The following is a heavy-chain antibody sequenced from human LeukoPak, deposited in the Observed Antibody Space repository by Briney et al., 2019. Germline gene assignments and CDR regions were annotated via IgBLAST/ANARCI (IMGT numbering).Heavy chain of an antibody. J-gene: IGHJ4*02. CDR3: ASIGWYSNEFDY. CDR2: ISSSSSTI. D-gene: IGHD6-19*01. Sequence: GGSLRLSCAASAFTFNAYSMNRLRQAPGKGLEWVSYISSSSSTIYYADSVKGRFTISRDNAKNSLYLQMNSLKDEDTSVYYVASIGWYSNEFDYWGQGTLVTVSS. CDR1: AFTFNAYS. V-gene: IGHV3-48*02.